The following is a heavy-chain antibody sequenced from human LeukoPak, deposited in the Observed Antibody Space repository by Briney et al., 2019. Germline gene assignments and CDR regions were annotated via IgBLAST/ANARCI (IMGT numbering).Heavy chain of an antibody. J-gene: IGHJ4*02. D-gene: IGHD3-10*01. CDR3: ARPANHYYYGSGSYYIAY. Sequence: SETLSLTCAVYGGSFSGYYWSWIRQPPGKGLEWIGEINHSGSTNYNPSLKSRVTISVDTSKNQFSLKLSSVTAADTAVYYCARPANHYYYGSGSYYIAYWGQGTLVTVSS. V-gene: IGHV4-34*01. CDR1: GGSFSGYY. CDR2: INHSGST.